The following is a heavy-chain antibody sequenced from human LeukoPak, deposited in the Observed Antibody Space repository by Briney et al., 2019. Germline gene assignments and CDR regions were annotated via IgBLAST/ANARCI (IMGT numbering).Heavy chain of an antibody. Sequence: GGSLRLSCAASGFTFSSYAMSWVRQAPGKGLEWVSAISGSGGSTYYADSVKGRFTISRDNSKNTLYLQMNSLRAEDTAVYYCARVSAMVDYYYGMDVWGQGTTVTVSS. CDR2: ISGSGGST. CDR1: GFTFSSYA. V-gene: IGHV3-23*01. CDR3: ARVSAMVDYYYGMDV. D-gene: IGHD5-18*01. J-gene: IGHJ6*02.